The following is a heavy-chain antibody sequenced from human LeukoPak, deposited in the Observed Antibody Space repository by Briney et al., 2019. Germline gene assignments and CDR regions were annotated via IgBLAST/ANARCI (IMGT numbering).Heavy chain of an antibody. CDR2: IIPIFGTA. D-gene: IGHD6-13*01. CDR1: GGTFSSYA. V-gene: IGHV1-69*13. CDR3: ARAPPMAAAGTYCDY. J-gene: IGHJ4*02. Sequence: GASVKVSCKASGGTFSSYAISWVRQAPGQGLEWMGGIIPIFGTANYAQKFQGRVTITADESTSTAYMELSSLRSEDTAVYYCARAPPMAAAGTYCDYWGQGTLVTVSS.